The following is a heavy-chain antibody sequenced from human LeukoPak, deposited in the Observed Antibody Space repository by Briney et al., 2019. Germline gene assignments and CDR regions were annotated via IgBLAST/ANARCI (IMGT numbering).Heavy chain of an antibody. CDR1: GYTFTKYY. CDR3: AREMAVAGSGVIDS. CDR2: INPGGDNT. D-gene: IGHD6-19*01. Sequence: ASVKVSCKASGYTFTKYYIHWVRQAPGQGLEWMGLINPGGDNTHYAQKFQGRVTMTTDTSTNTAYMELRSLRSDDTAVYYCAREMAVAGSGVIDSWGQGTLVTGSS. V-gene: IGHV1-46*01. J-gene: IGHJ4*02.